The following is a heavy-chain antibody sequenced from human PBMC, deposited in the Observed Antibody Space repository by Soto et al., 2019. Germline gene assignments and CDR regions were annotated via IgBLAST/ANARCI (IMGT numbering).Heavy chain of an antibody. CDR2: IYHSGST. CDR3: AREGGIAAAGTYY. CDR1: GGSISSSNW. D-gene: IGHD6-13*01. J-gene: IGHJ4*02. Sequence: SETLSLTCAVSGGSISSSNWWSWVRQPPGKGLEWIGEIYHSGSTNYNPSLKSRVTISVDKSKNQFSLKLSSVTAADTAVYYCAREGGIAAAGTYYWGQGTLVTVSS. V-gene: IGHV4-4*02.